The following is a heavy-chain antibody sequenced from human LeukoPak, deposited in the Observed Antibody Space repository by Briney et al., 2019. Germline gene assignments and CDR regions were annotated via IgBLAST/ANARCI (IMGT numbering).Heavy chain of an antibody. CDR2: ISDSVTT. J-gene: IGHJ4*02. CDR1: GGSVSSGTFD. V-gene: IGHV4-61*01. CDR3: AARGHYYGSGSYYTPDFDY. D-gene: IGHD3-10*01. Sequence: SETLSLTCTVSGGSVSSGTFDWSWIRQPPGKGLEWIGYISDSVTTKYSPSLKTRVTISIDTSKNQFSLKLRSVTAADTAVYYCAARGHYYGSGSYYTPDFDYWGQGTLVTVSS.